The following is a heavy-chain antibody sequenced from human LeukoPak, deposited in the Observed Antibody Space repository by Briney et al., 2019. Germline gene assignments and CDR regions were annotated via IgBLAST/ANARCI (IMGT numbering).Heavy chain of an antibody. D-gene: IGHD2-15*01. CDR2: ISSSDNTI. V-gene: IGHV3-48*03. J-gene: IGHJ4*02. CDR3: ARDISWVGGY. Sequence: QPGGSLRLSCAASGFTFSSYEMNWVRQAPGKGLEWVSYISSSDNTIHYADSVKGRFTISRDNAKNSLYLQMNSLRAEDTAVYYCARDISWVGGYWGQGTLVTVSS. CDR1: GFTFSSYE.